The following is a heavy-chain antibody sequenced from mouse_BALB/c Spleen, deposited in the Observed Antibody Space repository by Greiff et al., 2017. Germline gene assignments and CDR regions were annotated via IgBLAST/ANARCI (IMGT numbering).Heavy chain of an antibody. V-gene: IGHV2-4-1*01. Sequence: VKLMESGPGLVQPSQSLSITCTVSGFSLTSYGVHWVRQSPGKGLEWLGVIWSGGSTDYNAAFISRLSISKDNSKSQVFFKMNSLQADDTAICYCARNDYDAMDYWGQGTSVTVSS. CDR3: ARNDYDAMDY. CDR1: GFSLTSYG. CDR2: IWSGGST. J-gene: IGHJ4*01.